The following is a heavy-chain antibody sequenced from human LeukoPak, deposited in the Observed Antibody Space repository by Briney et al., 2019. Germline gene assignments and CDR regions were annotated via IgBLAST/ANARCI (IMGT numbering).Heavy chain of an antibody. V-gene: IGHV3-30*03. CDR3: ARDPTVTHPFDS. CDR2: ISYDGTNK. J-gene: IGHJ4*02. Sequence: TGRSLRLSCAASGFSFRSYGMHWVRQAPGKGLEWVALISYDGTNKYYADSVKGRFTISRDNSRDTLCLQMNSLRAEDTAMYYCARDPTVTHPFDSWGQGTQITVSS. CDR1: GFSFRSYG. D-gene: IGHD4-17*01.